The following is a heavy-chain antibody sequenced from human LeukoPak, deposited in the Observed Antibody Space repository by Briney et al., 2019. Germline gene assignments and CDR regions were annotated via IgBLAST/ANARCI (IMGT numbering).Heavy chain of an antibody. CDR2: INPNNGGT. CDR1: GYTFTGYY. V-gene: IGHV1-2*06. Sequence: ASVKVSCKASGYTFTGYYMHWVRQAPGQGLEWMGRINPNNGGTNYAQKLQGRVTMTTDTSTSTAYMELRSLRSDDTAVYYCARFRLHDFWSGYYTEHNWFDPWGQGTLVTVSS. J-gene: IGHJ5*02. D-gene: IGHD3-3*01. CDR3: ARFRLHDFWSGYYTEHNWFDP.